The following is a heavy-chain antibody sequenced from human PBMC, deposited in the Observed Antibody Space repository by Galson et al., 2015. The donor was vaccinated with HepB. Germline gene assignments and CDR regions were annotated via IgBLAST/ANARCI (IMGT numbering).Heavy chain of an antibody. J-gene: IGHJ3*02. CDR3: AKGMITYYYDTSGPHDAFDI. D-gene: IGHD3-22*01. Sequence: SLRLSCAASGFTFSGYGMHWVRQAPGKGLEWVAFISYDGSNKYHADSVKGRFTISRDNSKKTLYLQMNSLRAEDTAIYYCAKGMITYYYDTSGPHDAFDIWGQGTMVTVSS. CDR1: GFTFSGYG. CDR2: ISYDGSNK. V-gene: IGHV3-30*18.